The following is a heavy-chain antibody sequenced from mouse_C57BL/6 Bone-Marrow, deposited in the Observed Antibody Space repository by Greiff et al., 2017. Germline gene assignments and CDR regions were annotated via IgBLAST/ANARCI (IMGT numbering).Heavy chain of an antibody. J-gene: IGHJ2*01. CDR2: ISSGGSYT. CDR3: ARQGTTGDY. V-gene: IGHV5-6*02. Sequence: DVMLVESGGDLVKPGGSLKLSCAASGFTFSSYGMSWVRQTPDKRLEWVATISSGGSYTYYPDSVKGRFTISRDNAKNTLYLQMSSLKSEDTAMYYCARQGTTGDYWGQGTTLTVSS. D-gene: IGHD1-1*01. CDR1: GFTFSSYG.